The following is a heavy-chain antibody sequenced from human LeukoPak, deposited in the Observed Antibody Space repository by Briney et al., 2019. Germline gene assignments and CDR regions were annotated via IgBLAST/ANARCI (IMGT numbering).Heavy chain of an antibody. V-gene: IGHV3-30-3*01. CDR1: GFTFSSYA. J-gene: IGHJ6*02. CDR2: MSFDGTHI. D-gene: IGHD3-10*02. CDR3: ARCSGYGMDV. Sequence: GGSLRLSCAASGFTFSSYAMHWVRQAPGKGLEWVAVMSFDGTHIYYADSVKGRFTISRDNSKNTLNLQMDSLRAEDTAVYYCARCSGYGMDVWGQGTTVTVSS.